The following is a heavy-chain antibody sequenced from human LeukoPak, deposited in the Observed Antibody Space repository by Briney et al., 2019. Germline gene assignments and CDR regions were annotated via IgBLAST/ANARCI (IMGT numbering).Heavy chain of an antibody. CDR2: IYHSGST. V-gene: IGHV4-38-2*01. J-gene: IGHJ3*02. CDR1: GYSISSGYY. Sequence: PSETLSLTCAVSGYSISSGYYWGWIRQPPGKGLEWIGSIYHSGSTCYNPSLKSRVTISVDTSKNQFSLKLSSVTAADTAVYYCARQGYDFWSGYSDAFDIWGQGTMVTVSS. D-gene: IGHD3-3*01. CDR3: ARQGYDFWSGYSDAFDI.